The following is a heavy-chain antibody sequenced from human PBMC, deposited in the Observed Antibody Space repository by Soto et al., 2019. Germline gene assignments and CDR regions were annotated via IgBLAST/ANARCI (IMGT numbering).Heavy chain of an antibody. J-gene: IGHJ3*02. CDR3: ARAGYYDILPGPFDI. CDR1: GGTFSSYA. Sequence: PAVKVSCKASGGTFSSYAISWVRQAPGQGLEWMGGIIPIFGTANYAQKFQGRVTITADESTSTAYMELSSLRSEDTAVYYCARAGYYDILPGPFDIWGQETMVTVSS. CDR2: IIPIFGTA. V-gene: IGHV1-69*13. D-gene: IGHD3-9*01.